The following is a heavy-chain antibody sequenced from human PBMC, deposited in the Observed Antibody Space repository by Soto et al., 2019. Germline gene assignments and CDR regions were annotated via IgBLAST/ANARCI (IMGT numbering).Heavy chain of an antibody. Sequence: QVQQVRSGAEVKKPGSSVKVPCKASGGTFSSYTISWVRQAPGQGLEWMARIIPIMNITNFARKFQGRVTLNADTSTNTAYMELSSLTSEDTAVYYCSSQSMRPRPLPGYSFDYWGQGVLVTVSS. CDR3: SSQSMRPRPLPGYSFDY. CDR2: IIPIMNIT. CDR1: GGTFSSYT. J-gene: IGHJ4*02. V-gene: IGHV1-69*02. D-gene: IGHD6-6*01.